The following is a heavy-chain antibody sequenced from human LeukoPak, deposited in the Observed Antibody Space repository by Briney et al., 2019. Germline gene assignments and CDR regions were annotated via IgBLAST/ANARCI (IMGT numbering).Heavy chain of an antibody. CDR2: ISSSSRYI. J-gene: IGHJ4*02. Sequence: GGSLRLSCAASGFTFSSYSMNWVRQAPGKGLEWVSSISSSSRYIYYADSLKGRFTISRDNAKSSMWLQMNSLRDEDTAVYYCARDQTPFYWGQGSLVTVSS. CDR3: ARDQTPFY. CDR1: GFTFSSYS. V-gene: IGHV3-21*01. D-gene: IGHD2-15*01.